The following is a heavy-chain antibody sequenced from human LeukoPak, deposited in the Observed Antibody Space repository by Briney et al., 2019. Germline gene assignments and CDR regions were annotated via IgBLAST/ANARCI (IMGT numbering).Heavy chain of an antibody. CDR1: GFLFSSHG. CDR2: IRFDGTIK. D-gene: IGHD6-13*01. V-gene: IGHV3-30*02. Sequence: GESLRLSCAASGFLFSSHGLHWVRQAPGKGLEWVAFIRFDGTIKHYADSVKGRFTISRDNSKNTLYLQMNSLRAEDTAVYYCARDRIAAAGTHFDYWGQGTLVTVSS. J-gene: IGHJ4*02. CDR3: ARDRIAAAGTHFDY.